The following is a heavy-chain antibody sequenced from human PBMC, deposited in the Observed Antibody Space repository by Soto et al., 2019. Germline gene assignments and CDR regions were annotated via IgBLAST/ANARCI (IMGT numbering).Heavy chain of an antibody. CDR3: ARVTAVAPHYYYGMDV. Sequence: SETLSLTCAVYGGSFSGYYWSWIRQPPGKGLEWIGEINHSGSTNYNPSLKSRVTISVDTSKNQFSLKLSSVTAADTAVYYCARVTAVAPHYYYGMDVWGQGTTVTVSS. CDR2: INHSGST. D-gene: IGHD6-19*01. V-gene: IGHV4-34*01. J-gene: IGHJ6*02. CDR1: GGSFSGYY.